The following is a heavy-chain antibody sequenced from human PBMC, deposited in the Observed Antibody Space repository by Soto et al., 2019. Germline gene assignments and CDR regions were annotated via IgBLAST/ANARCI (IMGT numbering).Heavy chain of an antibody. CDR1: GFTFSSYS. J-gene: IGHJ3*02. Sequence: GGSLRLSCAASGFTFSSYSMNWVRQAPGKGLEWVSSISSSSSYIYYADSVKGRFTISRDNAKNSLYLQMNSLRAEDTAVYYCAREGGDRYSGSYSAFDIWGQGTMVTVSS. CDR2: ISSSSSYI. D-gene: IGHD1-26*01. CDR3: AREGGDRYSGSYSAFDI. V-gene: IGHV3-21*01.